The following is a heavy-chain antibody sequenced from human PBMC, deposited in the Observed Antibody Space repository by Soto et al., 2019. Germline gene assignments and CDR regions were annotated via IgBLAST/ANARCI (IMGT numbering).Heavy chain of an antibody. D-gene: IGHD6-13*01. CDR3: SRPGSPYTSTSYDAHWFDP. V-gene: IGHV3-74*01. J-gene: IGHJ5*02. CDR2: INNDGSST. CDR1: GFTFSNYW. Sequence: GESLRLSCIASGFTFSNYWMQWVRQAPGKGLVWVARINNDGSSTTYADSVKGRFTISRDNAKNTVYLQMNSLRVEDTAVFYCSRPGSPYTSTSYDAHWFDPWGQGTLVTVSS.